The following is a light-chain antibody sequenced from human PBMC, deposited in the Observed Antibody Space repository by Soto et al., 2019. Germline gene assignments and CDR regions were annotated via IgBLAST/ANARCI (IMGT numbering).Light chain of an antibody. CDR2: YDS. Sequence: SYELTQPPSVSVAPEKTARLTCGGDNIGSKRVHWYRQKPGQAPVLVIYYDSDRPSGIPERFSGSNSGNTATLTINRVEAGDEADYYCQVWIITTAPYVFGTGTKLTVL. CDR1: NIGSKR. CDR3: QVWIITTAPYV. V-gene: IGLV3-21*04. J-gene: IGLJ1*01.